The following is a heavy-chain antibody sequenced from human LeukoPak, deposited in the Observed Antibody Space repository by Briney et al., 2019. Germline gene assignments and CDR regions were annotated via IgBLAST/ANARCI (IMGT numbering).Heavy chain of an antibody. CDR1: GFTVSSNY. CDR2: IYSGGST. Sequence: GGSLRLSCAASGFTVSSNYMSWVRQAPGKGLEWVSVIYSGGSTYYADSVKGRFTISRDNSKNTLYLQMNSLRAEDTAVYYCARGDDYVWGSYRHEYYFDYWGQGTLVTVSS. V-gene: IGHV3-53*01. CDR3: ARGDDYVWGSYRHEYYFDY. J-gene: IGHJ4*02. D-gene: IGHD3-16*02.